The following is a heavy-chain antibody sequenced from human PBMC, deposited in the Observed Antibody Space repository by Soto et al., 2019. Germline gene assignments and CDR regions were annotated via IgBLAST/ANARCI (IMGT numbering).Heavy chain of an antibody. D-gene: IGHD1-26*01. CDR2: IYYSGST. CDR3: ARLTGATGLDYXDY. J-gene: IGHJ4*02. CDR1: GGSISSSSYY. V-gene: IGHV4-39*01. Sequence: SETLSLTCTVSGGSISSSSYYWGWIRQPPGKGLEWIGSIYYSGSTYYNPSLKSRVTISVDTSKNQFSLKLSSVTAADTAVYYCARLTGATGLDYXDYWGQGTLVTVSS.